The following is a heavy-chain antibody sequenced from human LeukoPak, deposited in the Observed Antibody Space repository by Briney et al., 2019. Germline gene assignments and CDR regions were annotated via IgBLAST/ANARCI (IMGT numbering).Heavy chain of an antibody. V-gene: IGHV4-39*01. J-gene: IGHJ4*02. Sequence: SETLSLTCTVAGGSISSSSYYWGWIRQPPGKGLEWIGSIYYSGSTYYNPSLKSRVTISVDTSKNQFSLKLSSVTAADTAVYYCARPHYDILTGYRDWGQGTLVTVSS. CDR1: GGSISSSSYY. CDR2: IYYSGST. D-gene: IGHD3-9*01. CDR3: ARPHYDILTGYRD.